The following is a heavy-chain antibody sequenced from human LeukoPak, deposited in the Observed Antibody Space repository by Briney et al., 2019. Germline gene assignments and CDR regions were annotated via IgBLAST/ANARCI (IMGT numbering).Heavy chain of an antibody. J-gene: IGHJ6*02. D-gene: IGHD3-10*01. CDR1: GGSFSGYY. CDR3: AILPGEDYYYYGMDV. V-gene: IGHV4-34*01. Sequence: PSETLSLTCAVYGGSFSGYYWSWIRQPPGKGLEWIGEINHSGSTNYNPSLKSRVTISVDTSKNQFSLKLSSVTAADTAVYYCAILPGEDYYYYGMDVWGQGTTVTVSS. CDR2: INHSGST.